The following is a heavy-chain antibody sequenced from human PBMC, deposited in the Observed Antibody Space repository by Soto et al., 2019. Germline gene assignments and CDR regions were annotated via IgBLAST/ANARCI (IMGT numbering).Heavy chain of an antibody. V-gene: IGHV6-1*01. J-gene: IGHJ3*02. D-gene: IGHD5-12*01. Sequence: QSQSRGLEWLGRTYYRSKWYNDYAVSVKSRITINPDTSKNQFSLQLNSVTPEDTAVYYCARYNVIDSRWLRFELALDIWVNGTTVPVS. CDR3: ARYNVIDSRWLRFELALDI. CDR2: TYYRSKWYN.